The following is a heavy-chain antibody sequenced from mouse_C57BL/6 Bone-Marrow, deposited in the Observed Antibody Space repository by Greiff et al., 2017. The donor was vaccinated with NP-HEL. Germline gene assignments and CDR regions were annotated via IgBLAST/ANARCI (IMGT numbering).Heavy chain of an antibody. J-gene: IGHJ4*01. Sequence: EVNVVESGGDLVKPGGSLKLSCAASGFTFSSYRMSWVRQTPDKRLEWVATISSGGSYTYYPDSVKGRFTISRDNAKNTLYLQMSSLKSEDTAMYYCARERIRGDYWGQGTSVTVSS. CDR3: ARERIRGDY. CDR2: ISSGGSYT. V-gene: IGHV5-6*01. CDR1: GFTFSSYR.